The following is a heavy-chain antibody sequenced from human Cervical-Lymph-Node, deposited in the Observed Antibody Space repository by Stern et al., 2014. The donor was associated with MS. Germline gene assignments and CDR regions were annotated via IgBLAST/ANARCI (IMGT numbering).Heavy chain of an antibody. CDR2: IWYDGSNK. CDR1: GFNFSSYG. D-gene: IGHD3-22*01. Sequence: QVQLVESGGGVVQPGRSRRLSCGATGFNFSSYGMHWVRQAPGKGLERVAGIWYDGSNKYYADSVKGRFTISRDNSKNTLYLQMNSLRAEDTAVYYCAREYSYYDSSGYFDWGQGTLVTVS. J-gene: IGHJ4*02. CDR3: AREYSYYDSSGYFD. V-gene: IGHV3-33*01.